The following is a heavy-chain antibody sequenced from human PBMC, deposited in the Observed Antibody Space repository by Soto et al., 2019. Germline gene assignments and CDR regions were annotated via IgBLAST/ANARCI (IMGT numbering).Heavy chain of an antibody. D-gene: IGHD2-21*02. CDR3: ARDGMTTGDT. CDR2: VFSSVSA. J-gene: IGHJ4*02. Sequence: SETLSLTCIVSGVSVRSYTWSWVRQPANKGLEWIGRVFSSVSATYNPSLKSRVSIPMDTPENRISLKLDSVTAADAGVYFCARDGMTTGDTWGPGTMVTVYS. CDR1: GVSVRSYT. V-gene: IGHV4-4*07.